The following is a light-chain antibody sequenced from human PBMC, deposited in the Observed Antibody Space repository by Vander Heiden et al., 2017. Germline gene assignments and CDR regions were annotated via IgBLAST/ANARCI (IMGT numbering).Light chain of an antibody. Sequence: DIQMTQSPSSLSASVGDRVTITCQASQDISNYLNWYQQKPGKAPKLLIYAATNLETGVPSRFSGSGSGTDFTFTISSLQPEDIATYYCQQYDNVPYTFGQGTKLEIK. J-gene: IGKJ2*01. CDR1: QDISNY. CDR3: QQYDNVPYT. CDR2: AAT. V-gene: IGKV1-33*01.